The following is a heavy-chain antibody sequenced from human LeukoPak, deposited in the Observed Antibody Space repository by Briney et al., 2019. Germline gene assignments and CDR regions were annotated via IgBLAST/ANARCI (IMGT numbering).Heavy chain of an antibody. CDR2: IYYSGST. D-gene: IGHD6-13*01. CDR1: GVSISSYY. CDR3: ARGYSSSWLYYYYYMDV. J-gene: IGHJ6*03. V-gene: IGHV4-59*01. Sequence: SETLSLTCTVSGVSISSYYWTWLRQPPGKGLEWIGYIYYSGSTNYNPSLKSRVTISVDTSKNQFSLKLSSVTAADTAVYYCARGYSSSWLYYYYYMDVWGKGTTVTVSS.